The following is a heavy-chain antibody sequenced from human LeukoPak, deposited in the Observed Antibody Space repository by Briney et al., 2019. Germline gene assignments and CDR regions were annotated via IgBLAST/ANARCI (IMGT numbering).Heavy chain of an antibody. CDR2: IFYSGST. D-gene: IGHD3-22*01. Sequence: SETLSLTCTVSGGSISTSNYYWGWIRQPPGKGLEWIGNIFYSGSTYYSPSLKSRVTISVDTSKNQFSLKLSSVTAADTAVYYCARGLAYYYDSEGAFDIWGQGTMVTVSS. V-gene: IGHV4-39*07. J-gene: IGHJ3*02. CDR3: ARGLAYYYDSEGAFDI. CDR1: GGSISTSNYY.